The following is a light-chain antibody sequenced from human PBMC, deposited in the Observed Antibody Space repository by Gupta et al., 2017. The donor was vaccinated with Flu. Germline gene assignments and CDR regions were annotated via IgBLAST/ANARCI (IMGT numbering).Light chain of an antibody. J-gene: IGKJ2*01. CDR2: FGS. Sequence: ASAGDRVSKQSLANQNVYSYFDWYQQKPGKAPDLLIYFGSNLQSGVPARFSGSGSGTDLTLNISRLQPEDVGAYYCKQALHHPSTFGQGTKVEIK. CDR3: KQALHHPST. CDR1: QNVYSY. V-gene: IGKV1-39*02.